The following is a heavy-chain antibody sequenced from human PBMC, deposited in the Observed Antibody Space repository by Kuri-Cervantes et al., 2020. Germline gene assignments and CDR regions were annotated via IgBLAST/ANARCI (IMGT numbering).Heavy chain of an antibody. J-gene: IGHJ4*02. D-gene: IGHD3-10*01. CDR2: IYYSGST. Sequence: LRLSCTVSGGSISSGGYYWSWIRQHPGKGLEWIGYIYYSGSTYYNPSLKSRVTISVDTSKNQFSLKLSSVTAADTAVCYCARVGFGTYGSGSENWGQGTLVTVSS. V-gene: IGHV4-31*03. CDR1: GGSISSGGYY. CDR3: ARVGFGTYGSGSEN.